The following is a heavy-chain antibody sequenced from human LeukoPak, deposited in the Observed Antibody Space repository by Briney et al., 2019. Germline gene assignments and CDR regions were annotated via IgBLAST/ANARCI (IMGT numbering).Heavy chain of an antibody. J-gene: IGHJ4*02. CDR2: IIPIFGTA. D-gene: IGHD6-13*01. CDR3: ARDLGLQIYTSSWYPSFDY. Sequence: SVKVSCKASGGTFSSYAISWVRQAPGQGLEWMGGIIPIFGTANYAQKFQGRVTMTRDTSTSTVYMELSSLRSEDTAVYYCARDLGLQIYTSSWYPSFDYWGQGTLVTVSS. V-gene: IGHV1-69*05. CDR1: GGTFSSYA.